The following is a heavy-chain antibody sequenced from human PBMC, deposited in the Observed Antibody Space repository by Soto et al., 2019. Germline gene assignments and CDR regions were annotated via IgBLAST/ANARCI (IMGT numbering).Heavy chain of an antibody. D-gene: IGHD3-10*01. J-gene: IGHJ4*02. CDR2: ISYDGSNK. CDR3: ARERKMVRGVSFDY. V-gene: IGHV3-30-3*01. Sequence: GSLRLSCAASGFTFSSYAMHWVRQAPGKGLEWVAVISYDGSNKYYADSVKGRFTISRDNSKNTLYLQMNSLRAEDTAVYYCARERKMVRGVSFDYWGQGTLVTVSS. CDR1: GFTFSSYA.